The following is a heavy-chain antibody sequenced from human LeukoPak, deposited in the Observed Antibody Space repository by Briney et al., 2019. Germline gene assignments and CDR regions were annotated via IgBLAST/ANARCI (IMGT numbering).Heavy chain of an antibody. J-gene: IGHJ4*02. Sequence: GGSLRLSCAASGFTFSSYWMSWVRQAPGKGLEWVANIKQDGSEKYYVDSVKGRFTISRGNAKNSLYLQMNSLRAEDTAVYYYAREISSSWSDYFDYWGQGTLVTVSS. V-gene: IGHV3-7*01. CDR1: GFTFSSYW. CDR2: IKQDGSEK. CDR3: AREISSSWSDYFDY. D-gene: IGHD6-13*01.